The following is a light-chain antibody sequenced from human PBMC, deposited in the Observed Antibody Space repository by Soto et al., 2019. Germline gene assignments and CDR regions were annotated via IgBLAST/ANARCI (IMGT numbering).Light chain of an antibody. CDR3: SSYTTTSTQV. CDR2: GVS. V-gene: IGLV2-14*03. CDR1: SSDIGSFNY. J-gene: IGLJ1*01. Sequence: SALTQPASVSGSPGQSITISCTGTSSDIGSFNYVSWYQHHPGTAPKLIIYGVSNRPSGVSNRFSGSKSGNTASLTISGLQAEDEADYYCSSYTTTSTQVFGTGTKVTVL.